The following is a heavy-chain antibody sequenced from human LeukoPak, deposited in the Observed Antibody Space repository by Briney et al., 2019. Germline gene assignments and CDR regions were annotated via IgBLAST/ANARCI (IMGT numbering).Heavy chain of an antibody. D-gene: IGHD6-13*01. CDR2: ISPNSGDT. CDR3: ARESLAADFHY. J-gene: IGHJ4*02. V-gene: IGHV1-2*04. Sequence: ASVKVSFKASGYTFTVYYIHWVRQAPGQGLEWMGWISPNSGDTNYSQKFQGWVTMTRDTSITTVYMELSRLRSDDTAVYYCARESLAADFHYWGQGTLVTVPS. CDR1: GYTFTVYY.